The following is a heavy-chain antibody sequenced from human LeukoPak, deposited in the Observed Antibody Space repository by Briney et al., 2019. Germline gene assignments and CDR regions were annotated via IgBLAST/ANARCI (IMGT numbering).Heavy chain of an antibody. CDR3: ARSPYQLPNGDAFDI. Sequence: ASVKVSCKASGYTFTSYYMHWVRQAPGQGLEWMGIINPSGGSTSYAQKFQGRVTMTRDTSTSTVYLELRSLRSDDTAVYYCARSPYQLPNGDAFDIWGQGTMVTVSS. J-gene: IGHJ3*02. CDR2: INPSGGST. V-gene: IGHV1-46*01. CDR1: GYTFTSYY. D-gene: IGHD2-2*01.